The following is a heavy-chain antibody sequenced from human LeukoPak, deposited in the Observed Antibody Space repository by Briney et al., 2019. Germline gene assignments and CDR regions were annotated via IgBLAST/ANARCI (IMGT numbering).Heavy chain of an antibody. V-gene: IGHV4-59*12. D-gene: IGHD4-23*01. Sequence: PSETLSLTCTVSGGSISSYYWNWIRQPPGKGLEWIGHISYSGSTNYNPSLKSRVTLSVDTSKNQFSLKLSSVTAADTAVYYCARELVDGGNSYYFDYWGQGTLVTVSS. CDR2: ISYSGST. CDR1: GGSISSYY. CDR3: ARELVDGGNSYYFDY. J-gene: IGHJ4*02.